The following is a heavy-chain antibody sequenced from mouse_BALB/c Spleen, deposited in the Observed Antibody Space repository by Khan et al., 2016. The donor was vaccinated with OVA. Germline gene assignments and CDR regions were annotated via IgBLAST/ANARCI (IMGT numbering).Heavy chain of an antibody. V-gene: IGHV9-1*02. J-gene: IGHJ1*01. CDR3: ARISSYCYSDV. CDR2: INTYTGEP. CDR1: GYTFTNYG. D-gene: IGHD6-2*01. Sequence: QIQLVQSGPELKKPGETVKISCKASGYTFTNYGMNWVKQAPGKGLKWMGWINTYTGEPTYADDFKGRFAFSLETSASTAYLQISNLKDEDMTTYFCARISSYCYSDVWGAGTTVTVSS.